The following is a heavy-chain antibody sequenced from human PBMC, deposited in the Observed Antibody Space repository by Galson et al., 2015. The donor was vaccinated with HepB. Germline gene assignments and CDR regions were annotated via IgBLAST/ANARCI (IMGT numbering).Heavy chain of an antibody. J-gene: IGHJ6*03. CDR3: ARGGDSGYSYGYYYYYYMDV. Sequence: SVKVSCKASGGTFSSYAISWVRQAPGQGLEWMGGIIPILGIANYAQKFQGRVTITADKSTSTAYMELSSLRSEDTAVYYCARGGDSGYSYGYYYYYYMDVWGKGTTVTVSS. CDR1: GGTFSSYA. D-gene: IGHD5-18*01. V-gene: IGHV1-69*10. CDR2: IIPILGIA.